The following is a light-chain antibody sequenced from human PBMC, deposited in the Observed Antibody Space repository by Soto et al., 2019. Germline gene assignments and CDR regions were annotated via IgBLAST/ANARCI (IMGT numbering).Light chain of an antibody. Sequence: EIVLTQSPATLSLSPGERATLSCRASQSVSAYLAWYQQKPGQAPRLLIYAASNRATDIPARFSGSGSGTTFTLTISSLEPEDFAVYYCQQRSNWPPYTFGQGTKLEIK. V-gene: IGKV3-11*01. CDR3: QQRSNWPPYT. CDR2: AAS. CDR1: QSVSAY. J-gene: IGKJ2*01.